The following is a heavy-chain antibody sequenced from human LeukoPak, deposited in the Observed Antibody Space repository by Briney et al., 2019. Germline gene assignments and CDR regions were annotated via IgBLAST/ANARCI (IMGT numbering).Heavy chain of an antibody. CDR3: ARTNDFWSGNGPFDY. CDR1: GFTFSSNG. D-gene: IGHD3-3*01. CDR2: IWYDGSKK. J-gene: IGHJ4*02. Sequence: GGSLRLSCAASGFTFSSNGMYWARQAPGKGLEWVAVIWYDGSKKYYADSVKGRFTISRDNSKNTLYLQMNSLRAEDTAVYYCARTNDFWSGNGPFDYWGQGTLVTVSS. V-gene: IGHV3-33*07.